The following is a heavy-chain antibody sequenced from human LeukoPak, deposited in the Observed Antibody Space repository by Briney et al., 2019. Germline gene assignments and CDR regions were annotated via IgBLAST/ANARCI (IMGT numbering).Heavy chain of an antibody. D-gene: IGHD1-14*01. V-gene: IGHV3-7*01. CDR3: PVSPLPAASDI. CDR2: VNQDGSKK. CDR1: GLHFSNFW. J-gene: IGHJ3*02. Sequence: GGSLRLSCAVSGLHFSNFWMAWVRQAPGKGLGWVANVNQDGSKKYYVDSVKGRFTISRDNAESSLYLQMNSLRVEDTAVYSCPVSPLPAASDIWGQGTVVSVSS.